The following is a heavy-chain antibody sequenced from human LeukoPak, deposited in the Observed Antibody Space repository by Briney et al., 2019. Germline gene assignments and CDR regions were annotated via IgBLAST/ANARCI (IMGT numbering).Heavy chain of an antibody. V-gene: IGHV4-38-2*01. CDR2: IYHSGST. CDR1: GYSISSGYY. J-gene: IGHJ4*02. CDR3: ARSVAAAVYFDY. Sequence: SETLSLTCAVSGYSISSGYYWGWIRQPPGKGLEWIGSIYHSGSTYYNPSLKSRVTISVDTSKNQFSLKLSSVTAADTAVYYCARSVAAAVYFDYWGQGTLATVSS. D-gene: IGHD6-13*01.